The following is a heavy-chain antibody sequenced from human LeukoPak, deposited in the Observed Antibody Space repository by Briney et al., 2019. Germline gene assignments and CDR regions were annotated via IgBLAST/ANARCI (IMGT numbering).Heavy chain of an antibody. CDR2: ISGSGGST. Sequence: PSGGSLRLSCAASGFTFSSYAMSWVRQAPGKGLEWVSAISGSGGSTYYADSVKGRFTNSRDNSKNTLYLQMNSLRAEDTAVYYCAKAPQYSSSWYFRSPYFQHWGQGTLVTVSS. D-gene: IGHD6-13*01. CDR1: GFTFSSYA. V-gene: IGHV3-23*01. CDR3: AKAPQYSSSWYFRSPYFQH. J-gene: IGHJ1*01.